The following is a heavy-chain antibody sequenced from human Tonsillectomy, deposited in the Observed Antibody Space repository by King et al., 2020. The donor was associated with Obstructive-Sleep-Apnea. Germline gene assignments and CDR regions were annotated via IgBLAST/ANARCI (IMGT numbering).Heavy chain of an antibody. J-gene: IGHJ5*02. CDR2: VIPIFSAA. CDR3: ATNLYSYDGSGYYFWFDP. Sequence: VQLVESGAEVKKPGSSVKVSCKASGGNFSSYAISWVRQAPGQRLEWVGGVIPIFSAANYAQKFQGRVTITADESTSTAYMELSSLKSEDTAVYYCATNLYSYDGSGYYFWFDPWGQGTLVTVSS. CDR1: GGNFSSYA. V-gene: IGHV1-69*01. D-gene: IGHD3-22*01.